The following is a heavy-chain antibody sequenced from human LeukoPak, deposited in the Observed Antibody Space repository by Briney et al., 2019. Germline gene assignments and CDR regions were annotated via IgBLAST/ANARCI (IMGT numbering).Heavy chain of an antibody. CDR3: AKDDAWVRYQD. J-gene: IGHJ4*02. D-gene: IGHD5-12*01. CDR2: ISGSGVIT. CDR1: GFTFSSHG. V-gene: IGHV3-23*01. Sequence: GGTLXLSCAASGFTFSSHGMNWVRQAPGKGLEWVSGISGSGVITYYADSVKGRFTISRDNSKNTLDLQMNSLRAEDTAVYYCAKDDAWVRYQDWGQGTLVTVSS.